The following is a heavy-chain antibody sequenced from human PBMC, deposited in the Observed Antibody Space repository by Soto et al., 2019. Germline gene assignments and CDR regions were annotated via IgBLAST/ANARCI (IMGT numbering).Heavy chain of an antibody. V-gene: IGHV3-7*01. CDR1: GFTFSSYW. Sequence: EVQLVESGGGLVQPGGSLRLSCGGSGFTFSSYWMSWVRQAPGKGLEWVAIIKEDGSEKYYVDSVKGRFTISRDNAKNSLNLQMNSLRAEDTAVYYCARDQPGPTSYWGQGTLVTVSS. CDR2: IKEDGSEK. CDR3: ARDQPGPTSY. J-gene: IGHJ4*02.